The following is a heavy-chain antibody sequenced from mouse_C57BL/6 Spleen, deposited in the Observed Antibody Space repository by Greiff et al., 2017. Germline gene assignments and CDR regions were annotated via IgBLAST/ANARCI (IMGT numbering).Heavy chain of an antibody. Sequence: VQLQQSGPELVKPGASVKISCKASGYAFSSSWMNWVKQRPGTGLEWIGRIYPGDGDTNYNGKFKGKATLTADKSSSTAYMQLSSLTSEDSAVYFCARGHYYGSSYGYFDVWGTGTTVTVSS. CDR3: ARGHYYGSSYGYFDV. J-gene: IGHJ1*03. D-gene: IGHD1-1*01. CDR2: IYPGDGDT. CDR1: GYAFSSSW. V-gene: IGHV1-82*01.